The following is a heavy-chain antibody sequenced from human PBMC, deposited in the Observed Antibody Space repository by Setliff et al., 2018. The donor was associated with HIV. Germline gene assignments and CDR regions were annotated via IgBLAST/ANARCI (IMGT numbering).Heavy chain of an antibody. D-gene: IGHD6-19*01. CDR2: ISSSSTI. CDR3: AKERRGWYPDS. Sequence: PGGSLRLSCAASGFTFSSYSMNWVRQAPGKGLEWVSYISSSSTIYYTDSLKGRFTISRDNSNNTLYLQMNSLTTEDTAVYFCAKERRGWYPDSWGQGTLVTVSS. V-gene: IGHV3-48*04. CDR1: GFTFSSYS. J-gene: IGHJ4*02.